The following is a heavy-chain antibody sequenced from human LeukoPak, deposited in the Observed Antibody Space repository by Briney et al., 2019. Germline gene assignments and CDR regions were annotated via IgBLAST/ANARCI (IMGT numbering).Heavy chain of an antibody. V-gene: IGHV1-2*04. CDR2: INPNSGGT. CDR3: AEISGYSSSGPDY. Sequence: ASVKVSCKASGYTFTGYYMHWVRQAPGQGLEWMGWINPNSGGTNYAQKFQGWVTMTRDTSISTAYMELSRLRSDDTAVYYCAEISGYSSSGPDYWGQGTLVTVSS. CDR1: GYTFTGYY. J-gene: IGHJ4*02. D-gene: IGHD6-13*01.